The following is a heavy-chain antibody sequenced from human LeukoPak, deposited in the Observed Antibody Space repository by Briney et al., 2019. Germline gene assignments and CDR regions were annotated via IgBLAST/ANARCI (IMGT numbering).Heavy chain of an antibody. J-gene: IGHJ4*02. CDR3: ARASFVPAAPADY. Sequence: SVKVSCKASGGTFSSYAISWVRQAAGQGLEWMGRIIPILGIANYAQKFQGRVTITADKSTSTAYMELSSLRSEDTAVYYCARASFVPAAPADYWGQGTLVTVSS. CDR1: GGTFSSYA. V-gene: IGHV1-69*04. D-gene: IGHD2-2*01. CDR2: IIPILGIA.